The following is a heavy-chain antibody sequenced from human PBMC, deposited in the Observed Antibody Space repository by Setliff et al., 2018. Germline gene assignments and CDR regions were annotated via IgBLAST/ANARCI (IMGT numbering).Heavy chain of an antibody. J-gene: IGHJ3*02. V-gene: IGHV1-18*01. CDR1: GYTFTSYG. CDR2: ISAYNGNT. Sequence: ASVKVSCKASGYTFTSYGISWVRQAPGQGLEWMGWISAYNGNTNYAQKLQGRVTMTTDTFTSTAYMELRSLRSDDTAVYYCAREAGSYYSTDAFDIWGQGTMVTVSS. CDR3: AREAGSYYSTDAFDI. D-gene: IGHD1-26*01.